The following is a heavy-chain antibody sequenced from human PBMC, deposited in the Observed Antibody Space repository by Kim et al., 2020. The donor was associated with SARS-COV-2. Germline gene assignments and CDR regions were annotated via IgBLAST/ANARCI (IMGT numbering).Heavy chain of an antibody. Sequence: SETLSLTCTVSGGSISSSSYYWGWIRQPPGKGLEWIGSIYYSGSTYYNPSLKSRVTISVDTSKNQFSLKLSSVTAADTAVYYCARHGVGSGWYGIYYYYGMDVWGQGTTVTVSS. V-gene: IGHV4-39*01. CDR3: ARHGVGSGWYGIYYYYGMDV. D-gene: IGHD6-19*01. CDR2: IYYSGST. CDR1: GGSISSSSYY. J-gene: IGHJ6*02.